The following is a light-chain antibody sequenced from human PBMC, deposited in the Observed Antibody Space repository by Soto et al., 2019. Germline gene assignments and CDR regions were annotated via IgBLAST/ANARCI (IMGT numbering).Light chain of an antibody. V-gene: IGLV2-14*03. Sequence: QSALTQPASVSGSPGQSITISCTGTSSDVGAYNYVSWYQQHPGKAPTLMIYEVTYRPSGVSDRFSGSKSGNTASLTISGLQAEDEAHYFCCSFTSSTTWVFGGGTKVTVL. J-gene: IGLJ3*02. CDR3: CSFTSSTTWV. CDR1: SSDVGAYNY. CDR2: EVT.